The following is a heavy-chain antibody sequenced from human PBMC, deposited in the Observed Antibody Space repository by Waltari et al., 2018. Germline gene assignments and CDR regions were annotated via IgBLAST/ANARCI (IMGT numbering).Heavy chain of an antibody. D-gene: IGHD6-13*01. V-gene: IGHV4-38-2*02. CDR1: GYSISSGYY. CDR3: ARDRYSGSPKLYYFDY. CDR2: IYQSGTT. J-gene: IGHJ4*02. Sequence: QVQLQESGPGLVKPSETLSLTCTVSGYSISSGYYWGGIRQPPGKGLEWIGNIYQSGTTYSNPSLKSRVTISVDTSKTQLSLKLNSVTAADTAVYYCARDRYSGSPKLYYFDYWGQGALVTVSS.